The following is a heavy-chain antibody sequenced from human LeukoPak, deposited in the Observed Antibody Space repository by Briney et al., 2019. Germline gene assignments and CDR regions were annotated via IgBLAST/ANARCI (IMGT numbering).Heavy chain of an antibody. CDR2: IYYSWST. Sequence: PSETLSLTCTVSGGSISSGDYYWSWIRQPPGKGLEWIGYIYYSWSTYYNPSLKSRLTISGDTSKNQFSLRLSSVTAADTAVYYCARGTWSSSIDYWGQGTLVTVSS. CDR3: ARGTWSSSIDY. CDR1: GGSISSGDYY. V-gene: IGHV4-30-4*01. D-gene: IGHD6-6*01. J-gene: IGHJ4*02.